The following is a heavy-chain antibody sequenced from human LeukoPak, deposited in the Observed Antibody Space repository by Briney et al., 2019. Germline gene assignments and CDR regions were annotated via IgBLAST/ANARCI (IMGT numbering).Heavy chain of an antibody. CDR3: AREGDIVVVPAALESNWFDP. J-gene: IGHJ5*02. Sequence: ASVKVSCKASGYTFTGYYMHWVRQAPGQGLEWMGWINPNSGGTNYVQKFQGRVTMTRDTSISTAYMELSRLRSDDTAVYYCAREGDIVVVPAALESNWFDPWGQGTLVTVSS. V-gene: IGHV1-2*02. D-gene: IGHD2-2*01. CDR1: GYTFTGYY. CDR2: INPNSGGT.